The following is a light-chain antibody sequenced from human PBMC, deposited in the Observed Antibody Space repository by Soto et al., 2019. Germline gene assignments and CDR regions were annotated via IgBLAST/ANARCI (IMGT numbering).Light chain of an antibody. CDR1: QSVSANY. CDR3: QQYESSPIT. V-gene: IGKV3-20*01. J-gene: IGKJ3*01. Sequence: EIVLAQSPGTLSLSPGERATLSCRASQSVSANYLAWYQQKPGQAPRLLIYGASSRATGIPDRFSGSGSGTDFTLTISRLEPEDFAVYYCQQYESSPITFGPGTKVDIK. CDR2: GAS.